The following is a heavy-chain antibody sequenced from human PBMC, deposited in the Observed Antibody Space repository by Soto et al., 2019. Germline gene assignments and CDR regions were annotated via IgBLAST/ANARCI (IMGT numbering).Heavy chain of an antibody. CDR1: GFTFSNAW. V-gene: IGHV3-15*01. CDR2: ITSKSAGATT. Sequence: EAQLVESGGGLVTPGESLRLSCVASGFTFSNAWMSWVRQVPGKGLEWIGRITSKSAGATTAYAAPVTGRFTFSRDHLKNTAELPVNSLKTEDTGIAYCYTEGTLFMAHWGQGTLVTVSS. CDR3: YTEGTLFMAH. J-gene: IGHJ4*02.